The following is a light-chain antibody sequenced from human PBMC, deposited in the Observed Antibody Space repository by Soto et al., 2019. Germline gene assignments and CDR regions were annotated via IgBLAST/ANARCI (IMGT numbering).Light chain of an antibody. CDR2: DAS. V-gene: IGKV3-11*01. Sequence: EIVLTQSPATLSLSPGERATLSCRASPSASIYLALYQQKPGQAPRLLIYDASNRATGIPARFSGSGSGTDFTLTISSLEPEDFAVYYCQQRSNWPYMFTFGQGTKLEIK. CDR3: QQRSNWPYMFT. J-gene: IGKJ2*01. CDR1: PSASIY.